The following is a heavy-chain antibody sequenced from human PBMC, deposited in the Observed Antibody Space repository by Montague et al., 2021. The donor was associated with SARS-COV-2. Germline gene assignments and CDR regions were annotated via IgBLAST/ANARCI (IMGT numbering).Heavy chain of an antibody. D-gene: IGHD2-8*01. Sequence: SLRLSCAASGFNFISYDMNWVRQAPGKGLEWVSSISSSSTYIYYADSVKGRVTISRDNAKNLVFLQMNSLRAEDTAVYYCARDYTNFDSFDIWGQGTTVTVS. V-gene: IGHV3-21*01. CDR2: ISSSSTYI. CDR1: GFNFISYD. CDR3: ARDYTNFDSFDI. J-gene: IGHJ3*02.